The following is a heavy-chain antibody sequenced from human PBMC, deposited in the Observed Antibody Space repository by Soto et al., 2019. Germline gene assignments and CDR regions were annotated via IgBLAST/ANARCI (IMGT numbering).Heavy chain of an antibody. CDR1: GGTFSSYR. D-gene: IGHD6-13*01. J-gene: IGHJ4*02. V-gene: IGHV1-69*13. Sequence: SVKVSCKASGGTFSSYRFNWVRQARGQGLEWLGGIVPIYRTADYAQKFQGRVTITADESKRTVYLELSSLKSQDTALYYCARDSGAKLSSSWGQGTLVTVSS. CDR2: IVPIYRTA. CDR3: ARDSGAKLSSS.